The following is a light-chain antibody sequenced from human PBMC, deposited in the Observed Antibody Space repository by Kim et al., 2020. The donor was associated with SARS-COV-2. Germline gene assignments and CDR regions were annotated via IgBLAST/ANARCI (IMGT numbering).Light chain of an antibody. CDR3: QRYNNWPPIT. CDR2: GAS. J-gene: IGKJ5*01. Sequence: EIVMTQSPATLSVSPGERATLSCRASQSVSSNLAWYQQKPGQAPRLLIYGASIRATGIPDRFSGSGSGTEFTLTISSLQSEDFAVYYCQRYNNWPPITFGQGTRLEIK. V-gene: IGKV3D-15*01. CDR1: QSVSSN.